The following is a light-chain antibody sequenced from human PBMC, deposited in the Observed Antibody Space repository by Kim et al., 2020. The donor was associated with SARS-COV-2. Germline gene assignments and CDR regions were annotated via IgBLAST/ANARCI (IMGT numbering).Light chain of an antibody. CDR1: QSISSW. J-gene: IGKJ1*01. CDR2: DAS. Sequence: DIQMTQSPSTLSASVGDRVTITCRSSQSISSWLAWYQQNPGKAPKLLIYDASTLESGVPSRFSGSGSGTDFTLTITSLQPDDFTTYYCQQYANYSWTFGQGTKVDIK. CDR3: QQYANYSWT. V-gene: IGKV1-5*01.